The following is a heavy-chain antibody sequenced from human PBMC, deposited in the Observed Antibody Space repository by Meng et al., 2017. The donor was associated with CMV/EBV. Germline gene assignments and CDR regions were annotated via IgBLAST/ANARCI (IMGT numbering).Heavy chain of an antibody. CDR3: ARDPERYNWNYAYYGMDV. CDR2: IIPILGIA. CDR1: GGTFSSYA. D-gene: IGHD1-7*01. J-gene: IGHJ6*02. Sequence: SVKVSCKASGGTFSSYAISWVRQAPGQGLEWMGGIIPILGIANYAQKFQGRVTITADKSTSTAYMELSSLRSEDTAVYYCARDPERYNWNYAYYGMDVWGQGTTVTVS. V-gene: IGHV1-69*10.